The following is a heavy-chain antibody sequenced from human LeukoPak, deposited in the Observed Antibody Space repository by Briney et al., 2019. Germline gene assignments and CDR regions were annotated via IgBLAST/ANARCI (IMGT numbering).Heavy chain of an antibody. Sequence: SETLSLTRAVSGGSISSSNWWSWVRQPPGKGLEWIGEIYHSGSTNYNPSLKSRVTISVDKSKNQFSLKLSSVTAADTAVYYCARSVGATYQKSYDAFDIWGQGTMVTVSS. CDR3: ARSVGATYQKSYDAFDI. D-gene: IGHD1-26*01. V-gene: IGHV4-4*02. J-gene: IGHJ3*02. CDR1: GGSISSSNW. CDR2: IYHSGST.